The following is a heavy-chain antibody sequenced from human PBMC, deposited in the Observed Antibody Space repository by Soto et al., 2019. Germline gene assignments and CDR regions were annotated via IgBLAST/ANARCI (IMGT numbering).Heavy chain of an antibody. V-gene: IGHV3-48*01. CDR3: ARVPRLTTVTTFYWYFDL. CDR1: GFTFSNYS. D-gene: IGHD4-17*01. CDR2: ISSSSNTI. J-gene: IGHJ2*01. Sequence: GGSLRLSCAASGFTFSNYSMNWVRQAPGKGLEWVSYISSSSNTIYYADSVKGRFTISRDNAKNSLYLQMNSLRAEDTAVYYCARVPRLTTVTTFYWYFDLWGRGTLVTVSS.